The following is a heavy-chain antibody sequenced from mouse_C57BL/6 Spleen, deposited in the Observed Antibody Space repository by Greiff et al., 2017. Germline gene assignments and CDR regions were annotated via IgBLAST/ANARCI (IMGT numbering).Heavy chain of an antibody. J-gene: IGHJ1*03. CDR1: GYTFTTYP. CDR2: FHPYNDDT. V-gene: IGHV1-47*01. D-gene: IGHD1-1*01. Sequence: VQLQQSGAELVKPGASVKMSCKASGYTFTTYPIEWMKQNHGKSLEWIGNFHPYNDDTKYNEKFKGKATLTVEKSSSTVYLELSRLTSDDSAVYYYARGSYYGSSLWYFDDWGKGTTVTVSS. CDR3: ARGSYYGSSLWYFDD.